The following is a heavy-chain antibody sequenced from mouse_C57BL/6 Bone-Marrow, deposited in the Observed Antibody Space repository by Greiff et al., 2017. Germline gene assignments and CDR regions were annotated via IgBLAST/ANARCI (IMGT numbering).Heavy chain of an antibody. CDR1: GFSLTSYG. V-gene: IGHV2-2*01. J-gene: IGHJ4*01. CDR3: ARSYGSSYGYAMDY. CDR2: IWSGGST. D-gene: IGHD1-1*01. Sequence: VQLVESGPGLVQPSQSLSITCTVSGFSLTSYGVHWVRQSPGKGLEWLGVIWSGGSTDYNAAFISRLSISKDNSKSQVFFKMNSLQADDTAIYYCARSYGSSYGYAMDYWGQGTSVTVSS.